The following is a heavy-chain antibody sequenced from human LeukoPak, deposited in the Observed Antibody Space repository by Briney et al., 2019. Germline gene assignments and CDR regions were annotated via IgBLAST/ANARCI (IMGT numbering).Heavy chain of an antibody. J-gene: IGHJ4*02. CDR2: INYSGST. V-gene: IGHV4-59*08. CDR1: GGSINYYY. D-gene: IGHD4-17*01. Sequence: PSETLSLTCTVSGGSINYYYWSWIRQPPGKGLEWIGFINYSGSTNYSPSLKSRVSISVDTSKNQFSLKLSSVTAADTAVYYCARQEDHDYFDYYFDYWGQGTLVTVSS. CDR3: ARQEDHDYFDYYFDY.